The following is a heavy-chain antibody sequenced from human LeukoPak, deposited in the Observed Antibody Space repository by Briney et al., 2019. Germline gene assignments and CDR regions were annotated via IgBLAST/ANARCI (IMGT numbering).Heavy chain of an antibody. D-gene: IGHD2-2*01. J-gene: IGHJ4*02. V-gene: IGHV3-11*04. CDR1: GFTFVDYS. CDR2: ISTSGSTI. Sequence: GGSLRLSCAASGFTFVDYSMSWIRQAPGKGLEWVSYISTSGSTIYYADSVKGRFTISRDNAKNSLYLQMNSLRAEDTAVYYCARDQSAASDYWGQGTLVTVSS. CDR3: ARDQSAASDY.